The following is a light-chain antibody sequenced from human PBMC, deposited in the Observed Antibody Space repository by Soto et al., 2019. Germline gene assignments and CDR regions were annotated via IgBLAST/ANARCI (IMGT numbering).Light chain of an antibody. V-gene: IGKV3-20*01. J-gene: IGKJ3*01. CDR1: QSVSSNY. CDR3: QQYGSSPFT. CDR2: GAS. Sequence: EIVLTQSPGTLSLSPGERATLSCRASQSVSSNYLAWHQQKPGQAPRLLIYGASSRATGIPDRFSGSGSGTDFTLTISGLEPEDFAVYYCQQYGSSPFTFGPGTKVDIK.